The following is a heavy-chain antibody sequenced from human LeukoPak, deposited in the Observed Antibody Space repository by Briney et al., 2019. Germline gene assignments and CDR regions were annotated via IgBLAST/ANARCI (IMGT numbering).Heavy chain of an antibody. CDR1: GFTFSAFW. D-gene: IGHD3-22*01. V-gene: IGHV3-74*01. Sequence: PGGSLRLSCAASGFTFSAFWMHWVRQAPGKGLVWVSRINSDGRSTSYADSVKGRFTVSRDNAKNTLYLQMDSLRAGDSAVYYCARGLVHDTSGYYSDYWGQGILVTVSS. CDR3: ARGLVHDTSGYYSDY. J-gene: IGHJ4*02. CDR2: INSDGRST.